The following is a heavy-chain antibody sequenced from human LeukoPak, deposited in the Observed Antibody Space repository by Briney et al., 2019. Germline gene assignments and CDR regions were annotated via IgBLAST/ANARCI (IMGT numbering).Heavy chain of an antibody. CDR3: ASVLDYYGSGSYLNWFDP. CDR2: IYYSGST. D-gene: IGHD3-10*01. Sequence: SETLSLTCTVSGGSISSSSYYWGWIRQPPGKGLEWIGSIYYSGSTYYNPSLKSRVTISVDTSKNQFSLKLSSVTAADTAVYYCASVLDYYGSGSYLNWFDPWGQGTLATVSS. CDR1: GGSISSSSYY. V-gene: IGHV4-39*01. J-gene: IGHJ5*02.